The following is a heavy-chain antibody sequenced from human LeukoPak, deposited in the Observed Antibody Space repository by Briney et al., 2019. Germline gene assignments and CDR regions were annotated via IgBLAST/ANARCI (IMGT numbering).Heavy chain of an antibody. CDR1: GFTFSSYA. CDR2: ISGSGGST. D-gene: IGHD1-26*01. Sequence: GGSLRLSCAASGFTFSSYAMSWLRQAPGKGLAGVSAISGSGGSTYYADSVKGRFTISRDNSKNTLYLQMNSLRAEDTAVYYCAKVSRGSYSPRGSFDYWGQGTLATVSS. V-gene: IGHV3-23*01. J-gene: IGHJ4*02. CDR3: AKVSRGSYSPRGSFDY.